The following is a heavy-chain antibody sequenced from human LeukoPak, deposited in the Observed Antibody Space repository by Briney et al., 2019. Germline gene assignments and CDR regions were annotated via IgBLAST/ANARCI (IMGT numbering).Heavy chain of an antibody. CDR1: GFTFSSNW. Sequence: PGGSLRFSCAASGFTFSSNWMGWVRQAPGKGLEWVANINEAGNEKYYGDSVTGRFTIARDNANKLLDLQMNSLRGDDSAVYYCVRDDGSLIGRVWGQGTMVTVSS. D-gene: IGHD2/OR15-2a*01. CDR2: INEAGNEK. V-gene: IGHV3-7*01. CDR3: VRDDGSLIGRV. J-gene: IGHJ3*01.